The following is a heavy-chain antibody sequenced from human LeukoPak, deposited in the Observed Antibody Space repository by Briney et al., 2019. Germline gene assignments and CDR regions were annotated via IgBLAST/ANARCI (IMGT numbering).Heavy chain of an antibody. D-gene: IGHD6-19*01. Sequence: GESLRLSCAASGFTVSSNYMSWVRQAPGKGLEWVSVIYSGGSTYYADSVKGRFTISRDNSKNTLYLQMNSLRAEDTAVYYCARVAGSGWYDYWGQGALVTVSS. J-gene: IGHJ4*02. CDR1: GFTVSSNY. CDR2: IYSGGST. V-gene: IGHV3-66*01. CDR3: ARVAGSGWYDY.